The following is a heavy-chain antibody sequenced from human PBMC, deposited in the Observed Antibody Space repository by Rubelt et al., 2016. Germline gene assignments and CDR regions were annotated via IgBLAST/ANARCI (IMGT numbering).Heavy chain of an antibody. CDR2: VSYSGVS. D-gene: IGHD4-17*01. J-gene: IGHJ4*02. V-gene: IGHV4-59*12. CDR3: ARDASTDYDFDY. Sequence: QVQLQESGPGLVKPSETLSLTCTVSGGSISGYYWSWIRQPPGKGLEWIGYVSYSGVSNYNPSLRSRVTTSVDTSKNQFSLRLTSVTAADTAVDYCARDASTDYDFDYWGQGSLVTVSS. CDR1: GGSISGYY.